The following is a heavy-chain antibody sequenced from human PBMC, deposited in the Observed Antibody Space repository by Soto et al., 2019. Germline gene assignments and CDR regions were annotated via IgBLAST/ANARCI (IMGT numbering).Heavy chain of an antibody. CDR1: GFTFSSYA. CDR2: ISGSGFST. V-gene: IGHV3-23*01. J-gene: IGHJ5*02. D-gene: IGHD5-18*01. Sequence: VQLLESGGGLVQPGGSLRLSCAASGFTFSSYAMSWVRQAPGKGLEWVSAISGSGFSTYYADSVKGRFTISRDNSKNTLYLQMNSLRAEDTAIYYCAKGANVDTAMVSGWFDPWGQGTLVTVSS. CDR3: AKGANVDTAMVSGWFDP.